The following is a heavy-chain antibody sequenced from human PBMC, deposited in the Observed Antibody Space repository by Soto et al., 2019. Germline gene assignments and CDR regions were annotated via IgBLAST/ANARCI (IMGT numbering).Heavy chain of an antibody. D-gene: IGHD6-13*01. V-gene: IGHV3-30*18. Sequence: QVQLVESGGGVVQPGTSLRLSCAASGFTFGKYGMHWVRQAPGKGLDCVASISSDGNNKDYADSVKGRFTISRDNSKNTLNLEMNSLRVDETAVYYCAKVVEQQLVRCGLDCWGQGTLVSVSS. CDR1: GFTFGKYG. CDR2: ISSDGNNK. J-gene: IGHJ4*02. CDR3: AKVVEQQLVRCGLDC.